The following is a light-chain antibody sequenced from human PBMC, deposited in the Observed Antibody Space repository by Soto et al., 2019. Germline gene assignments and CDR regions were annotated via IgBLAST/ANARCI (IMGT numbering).Light chain of an antibody. CDR3: HQRQSWPRT. CDR2: YTS. J-gene: IGKJ1*01. Sequence: RGETSTLSCRASQYVGTRLAWYQHKPGQAPRLLIYYTSNRATGIPARFSGRGSGTDLTLTINSLAPEDLAIYYCHQRQSWPRTFGQGTKVDIK. V-gene: IGKV3-11*01. CDR1: QYVGTR.